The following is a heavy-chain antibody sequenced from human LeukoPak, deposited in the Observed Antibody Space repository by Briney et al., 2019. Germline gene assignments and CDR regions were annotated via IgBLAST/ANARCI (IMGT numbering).Heavy chain of an antibody. J-gene: IGHJ5*02. CDR2: IYYSGST. D-gene: IGHD3-10*01. CDR1: GGSISSGDYY. Sequence: PSETLSLTCTVSGGSISSGDYYWSWIRQPPGKGLEWIGYIYYSGSTYYNPSLKSRVTISVDTSKNQFSLKLSSVTAADTAVYYWARLRHYYGSGSLNWFDPWGEGTLVTVSS. V-gene: IGHV4-30-4*08. CDR3: ARLRHYYGSGSLNWFDP.